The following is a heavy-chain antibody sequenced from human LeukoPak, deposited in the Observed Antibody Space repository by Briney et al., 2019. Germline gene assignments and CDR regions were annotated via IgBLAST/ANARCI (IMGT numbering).Heavy chain of an antibody. J-gene: IGHJ4*02. Sequence: SETLSLTCTVSGGSISSYYWSWIRQPPGKGLEWIGYIYYSGSTNYNPSLKSRVTISVDTSKNQFSLKLSPVTAADTAVCYCARVGYSYGYRALDYWGQGTLVTVSS. CDR2: IYYSGST. CDR3: ARVGYSYGYRALDY. V-gene: IGHV4-59*01. CDR1: GGSISSYY. D-gene: IGHD5-18*01.